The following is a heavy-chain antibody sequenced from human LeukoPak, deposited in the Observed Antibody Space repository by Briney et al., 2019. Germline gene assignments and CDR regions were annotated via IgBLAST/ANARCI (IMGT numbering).Heavy chain of an antibody. CDR2: ISGSGGST. D-gene: IGHD6-19*01. CDR3: AKDRAVASGWAPFDY. Sequence: GGSLRLFCAASGFTFSSYAMSWVRQAPGKGLEWVSAISGSGGSTYYADSVKGRFTISRDNSKNTLYLQMNSLRAEDTAVYYCAKDRAVASGWAPFDYWGQGTLVTVSS. V-gene: IGHV3-23*01. J-gene: IGHJ4*02. CDR1: GFTFSSYA.